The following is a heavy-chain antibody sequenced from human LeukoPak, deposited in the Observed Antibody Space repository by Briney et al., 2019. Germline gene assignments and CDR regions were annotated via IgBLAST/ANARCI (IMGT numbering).Heavy chain of an antibody. CDR1: GYIFTAHY. D-gene: IGHD6-13*01. CDR3: ARDPGSSYTSSWYDFYYMDV. CDR2: INPTNGVT. V-gene: IGHV1-2*02. J-gene: IGHJ6*03. Sequence: ALVKVSCKASGYIFTAHYIHWVRQAPGQGLEWMGWINPTNGVTNYAQKFQGRVTMTRDTSISTAYMELSRLRSDDTAVYYCARDPGSSYTSSWYDFYYMDVWGKGTTVTISS.